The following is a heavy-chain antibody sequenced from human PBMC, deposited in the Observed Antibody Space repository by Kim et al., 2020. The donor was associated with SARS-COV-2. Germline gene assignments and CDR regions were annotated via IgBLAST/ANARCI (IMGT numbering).Heavy chain of an antibody. J-gene: IGHJ4*02. V-gene: IGHV3-23*01. CDR1: GFTFSNYA. CDR3: AKYSSEGTIKPNDY. D-gene: IGHD1-7*01. Sequence: GGSLRLSCAASGFTFSNYAMSWVRQAPGRGLEWVSTIGLSADTYYADSVKGRFTISRDDSKNTLYLQMRTLRAEDTAFYYCAKYSSEGTIKPNDYWGQGTLVTVSS. CDR2: IGLSADT.